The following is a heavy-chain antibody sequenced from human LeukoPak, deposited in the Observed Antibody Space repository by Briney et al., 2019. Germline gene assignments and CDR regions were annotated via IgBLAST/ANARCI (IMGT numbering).Heavy chain of an antibody. J-gene: IGHJ4*02. D-gene: IGHD2-2*02. CDR3: TLYNY. Sequence: ASVTVSCKASGYPFSNYDINWVRQAPGQGLEWMGWINPGNGNTKYSQEFQDRVTITRDTSASTTYMELSSLRSEDMAMYYCTLYNYWGQGTLVTVSS. CDR2: INPGNGNT. V-gene: IGHV1-3*03. CDR1: GYPFSNYD.